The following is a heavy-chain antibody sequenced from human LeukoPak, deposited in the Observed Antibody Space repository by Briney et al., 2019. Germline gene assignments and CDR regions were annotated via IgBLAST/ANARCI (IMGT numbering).Heavy chain of an antibody. CDR3: ASLFYDFWSGSIIPFDY. V-gene: IGHV3-7*01. D-gene: IGHD3-3*01. J-gene: IGHJ4*02. CDR1: GFTFSSYW. CDR2: IKQDGSEK. Sequence: GGSLRLSCAASGFTFSSYWMSWVRQAPGKGLEWVANIKQDGSEKYYVDSVKGRFTISRDNAKNSLYLQMNSLRAEDTAVYYCASLFYDFWSGSIIPFDYWGQGTLVTDSS.